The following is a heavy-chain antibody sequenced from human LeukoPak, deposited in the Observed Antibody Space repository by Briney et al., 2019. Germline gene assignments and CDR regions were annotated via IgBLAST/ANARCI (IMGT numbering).Heavy chain of an antibody. V-gene: IGHV4-39*01. CDR3: ARPGSSGWYAFDY. J-gene: IGHJ4*02. D-gene: IGHD6-19*01. Sequence: SETLSLTCTASGGSISSSSYYWGWIRQPPGKGLEWLGSIYYSGSTYYNPSLKSRVTISVDTSKNQFSLKLSSVTAADTAVYYCARPGSSGWYAFDYWGQGTLVTVSS. CDR2: IYYSGST. CDR1: GGSISSSSYY.